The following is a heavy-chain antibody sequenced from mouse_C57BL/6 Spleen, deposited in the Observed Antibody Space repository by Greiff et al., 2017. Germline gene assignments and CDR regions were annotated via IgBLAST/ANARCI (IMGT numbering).Heavy chain of an antibody. CDR3: ARHEGGEITLDWYFDV. CDR2: FYPGSGSI. D-gene: IGHD1-1*02. V-gene: IGHV1-62-2*01. CDR1: GYTFTEYT. J-gene: IGHJ1*03. Sequence: QVHVKQSGAELVKPGASVKLSCKASGYTFTEYTIHWVKQRPGQGLEWIGWFYPGSGSIKYNEKFKDKATLTAAKSSSTGYMELSRLTSEDSAVYFCARHEGGEITLDWYFDVWGTGTTVTVSS.